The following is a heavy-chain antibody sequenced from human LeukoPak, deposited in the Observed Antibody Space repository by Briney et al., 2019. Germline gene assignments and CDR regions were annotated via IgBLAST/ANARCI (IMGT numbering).Heavy chain of an antibody. V-gene: IGHV1-18*01. CDR3: ARDGEYYDFWSGYYTTKDEYNWFDP. Sequence: ASVKVSCKVSGYTLTELSMHWARQAPGQGLEWMGWISAYNGNTNYAQKLQGRVTMTTDTSTSTAYMELRSLRSDDTAVYYCARDGEYYDFWSGYYTTKDEYNWFDPWGQGTLVTVSS. D-gene: IGHD3-3*01. CDR1: GYTLTELS. CDR2: ISAYNGNT. J-gene: IGHJ5*02.